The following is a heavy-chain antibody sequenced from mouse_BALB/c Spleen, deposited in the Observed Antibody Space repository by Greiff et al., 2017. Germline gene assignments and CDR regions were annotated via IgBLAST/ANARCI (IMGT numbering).Heavy chain of an antibody. CDR1: GYTFTSYW. CDR2: IYPGDGDT. J-gene: IGHJ4*01. CDR3: ARTYGNLDD. D-gene: IGHD2-1*01. Sequence: VQLQQSGAELARPGASVKLSCKASGYTFTSYWMQWVKQRPGQGLEWIGAIYPGDGDTRYTQKFKGKATLTADKSSSTAYMQLSSLASEDSAVYYCARTYGNLDDWGEGTSVTVSS. V-gene: IGHV1-87*01.